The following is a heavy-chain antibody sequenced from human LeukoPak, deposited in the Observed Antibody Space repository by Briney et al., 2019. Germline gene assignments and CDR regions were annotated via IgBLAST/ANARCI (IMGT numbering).Heavy chain of an antibody. J-gene: IGHJ4*02. CDR3: AKPSSTSYELFDY. V-gene: IGHV1-2*02. Sequence: ASVKVSCKASGYTFTGYYMHWVQQAPGQGLEWMGWINPNSGGTNYAQKFQGRVTMTRDTSISTAYMELGRLRSDDTAVYYCAKPSSTSYELFDYWGQGTLVTVSS. CDR2: INPNSGGT. CDR1: GYTFTGYY. D-gene: IGHD2-2*01.